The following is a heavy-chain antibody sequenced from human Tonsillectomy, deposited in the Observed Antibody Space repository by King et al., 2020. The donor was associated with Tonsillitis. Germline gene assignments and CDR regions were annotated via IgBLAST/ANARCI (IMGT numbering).Heavy chain of an antibody. V-gene: IGHV3-30-3*01. J-gene: IGHJ4*02. CDR2: ISYDGSNK. D-gene: IGHD3-16*01. Sequence: VQLVESGGGVVQPGRSLRLSCAASGFTFSSYALHWVRQAPGKGLEWVAVISYDGSNKYYADSVKGRFTISRDNSKNKLYLQMNSLRAEDTAVYYCAREADDNNNYVYYFDYWGRGTLVTVSS. CDR1: GFTFSSYA. CDR3: AREADDNNNYVYYFDY.